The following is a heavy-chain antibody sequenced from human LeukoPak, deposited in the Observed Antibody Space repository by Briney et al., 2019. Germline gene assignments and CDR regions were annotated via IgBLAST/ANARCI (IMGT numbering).Heavy chain of an antibody. J-gene: IGHJ4*02. CDR2: IYYSGST. D-gene: IGHD3-22*01. CDR1: GGSIRGYY. V-gene: IGHV4-59*08. CDR3: ARQDNYYEIDY. Sequence: SETLSLTCTVSGGSIRGYYWSWIRQPPGKGLEWIGYIYYSGSTNYNPSLQSRVTISVDTSKNQFSLNLTSVTAADTAVYYCARQDNYYEIDYWGQGTLVTVSS.